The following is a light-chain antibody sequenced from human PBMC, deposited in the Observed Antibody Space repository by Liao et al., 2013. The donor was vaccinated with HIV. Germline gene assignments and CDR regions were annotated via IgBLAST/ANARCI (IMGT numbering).Light chain of an antibody. CDR2: YDS. CDR1: NIGSKS. J-gene: IGLJ2*01. V-gene: IGLV3-21*01. Sequence: SYVLTQPPSVSVAPGKTARITCGGHNIGSKSVHWYQQRPGQAPVLVIYYDSDRPSGIPERFSGSTSGSTATLTISETQPMDEADYYCQSWDSGTVVFGGGTKLTVL. CDR3: QSWDSGTVV.